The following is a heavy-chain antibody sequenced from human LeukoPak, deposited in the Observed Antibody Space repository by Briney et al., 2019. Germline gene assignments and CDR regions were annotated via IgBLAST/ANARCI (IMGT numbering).Heavy chain of an antibody. CDR3: ARTYYGSGTGGFDP. CDR1: GFSLSTSGMC. CDR2: IDWDDDK. V-gene: IGHV2-70*11. J-gene: IGHJ5*02. D-gene: IGHD3-10*01. Sequence: ESGPALVKPTQTLTLTCTFSGFSLSTSGMCVSWIRQPPGKALEWLARIDWDDDKYYSTSLKTRLTISKDTSKNQVVLTMTNMDPVDTATYYCARTYYGSGTGGFDPWGQGTLVTVSS.